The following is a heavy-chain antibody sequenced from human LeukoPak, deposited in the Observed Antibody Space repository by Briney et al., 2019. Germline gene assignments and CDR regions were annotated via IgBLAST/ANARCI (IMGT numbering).Heavy chain of an antibody. CDR1: GFTFSSYS. CDR2: ISSSSSYI. CDR3: AREVVAGTTSPWFDP. V-gene: IGHV3-21*01. Sequence: PGGSLRLSCAASGFTFSSYSMNWVRQAPGKGLEWVSPISSSSSYIYYADSVKGRFTISRDNAKNSLYLQMNSLRAEDTAVYYCAREVVAGTTSPWFDPWGQGTLVTVSS. J-gene: IGHJ5*02. D-gene: IGHD1-7*01.